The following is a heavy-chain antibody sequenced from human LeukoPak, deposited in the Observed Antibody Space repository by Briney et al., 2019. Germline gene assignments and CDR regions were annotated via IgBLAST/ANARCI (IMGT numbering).Heavy chain of an antibody. D-gene: IGHD3-16*01. V-gene: IGHV1-3*01. CDR1: GYTFTNYI. CDR2: IDAGNGDT. CDR3: ARVVTRLREGAYQYDLDV. J-gene: IGHJ6*02. Sequence: ASVKVSCKASGYTFTNYIRHWVRQAPGQRLEWMGWIDAGNGDTEYSQKFQGRVTSTRDTSANTVYMDLRSLRSEDTAVYYCARVVTRLREGAYQYDLDVWGQGTTVTVSS.